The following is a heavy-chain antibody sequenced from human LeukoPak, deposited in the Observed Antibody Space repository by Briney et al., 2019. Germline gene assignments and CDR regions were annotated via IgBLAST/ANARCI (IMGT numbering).Heavy chain of an antibody. CDR1: GFTFSSYS. V-gene: IGHV3-48*01. J-gene: IGHJ4*02. D-gene: IGHD6-19*01. CDR2: ISSSSSTI. Sequence: EGSLRLSCAASGFTFSSYSMNWVRQAPGKGLEWISYISSSSSTIYYADSVKGRFTISRDNAKNSLYLQMNSLRAEDTAVYYCARSSSGWYMDYWGQGTLVTVSS. CDR3: ARSSSGWYMDY.